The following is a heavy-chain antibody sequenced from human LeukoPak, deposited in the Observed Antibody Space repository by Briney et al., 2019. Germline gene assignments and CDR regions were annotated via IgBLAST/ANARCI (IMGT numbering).Heavy chain of an antibody. CDR3: ALTPYYYDSSGYQGLTWFDP. CDR2: VNPNSGGT. D-gene: IGHD3-22*01. CDR1: GYTFTGHY. Sequence: ASVKVSCKASGYTFTGHYMHWVRQAPGQGLEWMGWVNPNSGGTNYAQKFQGRVTMTRDTSISTAYMELSRLRSDDTAVYYCALTPYYYDSSGYQGLTWFDPWGQGTLVTVSS. J-gene: IGHJ5*02. V-gene: IGHV1-2*02.